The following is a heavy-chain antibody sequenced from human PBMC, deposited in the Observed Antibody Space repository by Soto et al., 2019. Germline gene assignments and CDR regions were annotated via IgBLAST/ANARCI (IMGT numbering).Heavy chain of an antibody. CDR3: TTDSLFTGQLVRMDN. Sequence: GGSVRLSCAASGFTFSDAWINWFRQAPGKGLEWVGRIKSKIDGGTTDFAAPVKGRFAISRDDSRDMVYMEMYSLKTDDTAVYYCTTDSLFTGQLVRMDNWGHGTLVTVSS. J-gene: IGHJ4*01. CDR2: IKSKIDGGTT. CDR1: GFTFSDAW. V-gene: IGHV3-15*07. D-gene: IGHD3-9*01.